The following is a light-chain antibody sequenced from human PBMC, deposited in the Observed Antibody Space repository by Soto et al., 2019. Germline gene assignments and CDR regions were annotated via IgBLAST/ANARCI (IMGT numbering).Light chain of an antibody. Sequence: EIVVTQSPATLSVSPGESATLSCRASQSLRSDLAWYQQKPGQAPRLLIYGASTRATGIPARFSGSGSGTEFTLTISSLQSEDFAVYYCQQYNNWPPWTFGQGTKVDIK. CDR2: GAS. CDR1: QSLRSD. V-gene: IGKV3-15*01. J-gene: IGKJ1*01. CDR3: QQYNNWPPWT.